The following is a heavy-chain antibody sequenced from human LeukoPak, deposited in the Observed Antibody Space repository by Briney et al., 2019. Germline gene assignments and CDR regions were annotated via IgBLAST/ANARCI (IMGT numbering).Heavy chain of an antibody. CDR2: ISKSGDST. D-gene: IGHD6-19*01. V-gene: IGHV3-23*01. J-gene: IGHJ4*02. Sequence: GGSLRLSCAASGFTFSSYAISWVRQAPGKGLEWVSAISKSGDSTYYADSVKGRFTISRDNSKNTVYLQMNSLRVEDTAVYYCAKLSGWTGWFFDYWGQGTVVTVSS. CDR3: AKLSGWTGWFFDY. CDR1: GFTFSSYA.